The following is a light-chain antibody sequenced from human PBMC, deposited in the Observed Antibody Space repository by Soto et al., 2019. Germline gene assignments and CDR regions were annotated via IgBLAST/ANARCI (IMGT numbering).Light chain of an antibody. Sequence: QSVLTQPASVSGSPGQSITISCTVTSSDVGGYNYVSWYQQHPGKAPKLMIYEVSNRPSGVSNRFSGSKSGNTASLTISGLQAEDEADYYCSSYTSSSTSFGTGTKVTVL. V-gene: IGLV2-14*01. CDR2: EVS. CDR1: SSDVGGYNY. CDR3: SSYTSSSTS. J-gene: IGLJ1*01.